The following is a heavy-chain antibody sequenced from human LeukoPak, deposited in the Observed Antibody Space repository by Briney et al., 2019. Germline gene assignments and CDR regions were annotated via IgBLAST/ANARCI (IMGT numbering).Heavy chain of an antibody. CDR2: ISGSGGST. J-gene: IGHJ4*02. V-gene: IGHV3-23*01. Sequence: GSLRLSCAASGFTFSSYAMSWVRQAPGKGLEWVSAISGSGGSTYYADSVKGRFTISRDNSKNTLYLQMNSLRAEDTAVYYCARGLTPEYRTEKVAGTFDYWGQGTLVTVSS. CDR3: ARGLTPEYRTEKVAGTFDY. CDR1: GFTFSSYA. D-gene: IGHD6-19*01.